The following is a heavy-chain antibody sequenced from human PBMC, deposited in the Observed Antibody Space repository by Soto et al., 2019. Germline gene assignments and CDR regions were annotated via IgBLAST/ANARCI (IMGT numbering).Heavy chain of an antibody. Sequence: ESGGGLVQPGGSLRLSCAASGFTFSSYEMNWVRQAPGKGLEWVSYISSSGSTIYYADSVKGRFTISRDNAKNSLYLQMNSLRAEDTAVYYCAREGETYYDFWSGYSEVNYYYYGMDVWGQGTTVTVSS. CDR2: ISSSGSTI. J-gene: IGHJ6*02. V-gene: IGHV3-48*03. CDR1: GFTFSSYE. CDR3: AREGETYYDFWSGYSEVNYYYYGMDV. D-gene: IGHD3-3*01.